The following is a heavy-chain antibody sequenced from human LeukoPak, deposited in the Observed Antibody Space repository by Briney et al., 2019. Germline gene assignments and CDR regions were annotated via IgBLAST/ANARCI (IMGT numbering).Heavy chain of an antibody. D-gene: IGHD4-17*01. Sequence: SETLSLTCTVSGGSISSYYWSWIRQPPGKGLEWIGYIYYSGSTNYNPSLKSRVTISVDTSKNQFSLKLSSVTAADTAVYYCARSDYGDPYDYWGQGTLVTVSS. CDR3: ARSDYGDPYDY. J-gene: IGHJ4*02. CDR1: GGSISSYY. CDR2: IYYSGST. V-gene: IGHV4-59*12.